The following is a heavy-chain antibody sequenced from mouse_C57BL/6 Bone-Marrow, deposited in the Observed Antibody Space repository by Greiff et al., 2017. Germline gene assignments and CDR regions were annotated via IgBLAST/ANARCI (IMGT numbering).Heavy chain of an antibody. V-gene: IGHV14-4*01. CDR2: IDPENGDT. CDR1: GFNIKDDY. J-gene: IGHJ3*01. Sequence: EVQGVESGAELVRPGASVKLSCTASGFNIKDDYMHWVKQRPEQGLEWIGWIDPENGDTEYASKFQGKATITADTSSNTAYLQLSSLTSEDTAVYYCTTLLPAWFAYWGQGTLVTVSA. CDR3: TTLLPAWFAY. D-gene: IGHD1-1*01.